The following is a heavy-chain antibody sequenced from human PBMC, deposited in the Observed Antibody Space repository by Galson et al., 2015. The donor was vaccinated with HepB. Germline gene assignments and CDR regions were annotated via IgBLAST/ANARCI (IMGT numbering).Heavy chain of an antibody. CDR3: ARGGVREVLDF. V-gene: IGHV3-33*01. D-gene: IGHD3-10*01. Sequence: SLRLSCAASGFTFSSYGMNWVRQAPGKGLEWVAAIWFDGSNKYYADSVKGRFTISRDNSKNTLYLQMDSLRADDTAVYYCARGGVREVLDFWGQGTLVTVSS. CDR1: GFTFSSYG. J-gene: IGHJ4*02. CDR2: IWFDGSNK.